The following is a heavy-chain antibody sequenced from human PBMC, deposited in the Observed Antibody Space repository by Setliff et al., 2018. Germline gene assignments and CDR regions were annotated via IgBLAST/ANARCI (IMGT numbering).Heavy chain of an antibody. V-gene: IGHV4-59*01. CDR1: GDSISAAS. Sequence: SETLSLTCNVSGDSISAASIMAWIRQPPGKGLEFIGYVYYSGAAKYDPSLKSRVTMSVDTSKTQFSLKLDSMTTADTAVYYCARGGTYRYFDYWGQGTLVTVSS. CDR3: ARGGTYRYFDY. CDR2: VYYSGAA. J-gene: IGHJ4*02.